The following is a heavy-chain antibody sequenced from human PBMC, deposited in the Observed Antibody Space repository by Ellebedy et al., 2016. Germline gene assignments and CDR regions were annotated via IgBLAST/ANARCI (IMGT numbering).Heavy chain of an antibody. CDR3: ARPIAVADLYYYYGMDV. V-gene: IGHV1-69*13. J-gene: IGHJ6*02. CDR1: GGTFSSYA. CDR2: IIPIFGTA. D-gene: IGHD6-19*01. Sequence: SVKVSCXASGGTFSSYAISWVRQAPGQGLEWMGGIIPIFGTANYAQKFQGRVTITADESTSTAYMELSSLRSEDTAVYYCARPIAVADLYYYYGMDVWGQGTTVTVSS.